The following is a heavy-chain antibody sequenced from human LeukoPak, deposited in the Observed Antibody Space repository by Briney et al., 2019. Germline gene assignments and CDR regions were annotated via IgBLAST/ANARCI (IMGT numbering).Heavy chain of an antibody. CDR1: GFTFSSYA. CDR3: AKGGKWDVTPFDY. Sequence: GGSLRLSCAASGFTFSSYAMSWVRQAPGKGLEWVSAISGGGGSTYYADSVKGRFTISRDNSKNTLYLQVNSLRAEDTAVYYCAKGGKWDVTPFDYWGQGTLVTVSS. V-gene: IGHV3-23*01. CDR2: ISGGGGST. D-gene: IGHD1-26*01. J-gene: IGHJ4*02.